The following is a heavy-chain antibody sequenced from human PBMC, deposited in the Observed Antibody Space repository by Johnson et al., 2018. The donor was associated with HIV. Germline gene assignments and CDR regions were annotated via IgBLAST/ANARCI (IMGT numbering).Heavy chain of an antibody. V-gene: IGHV3-33*08. Sequence: QVQLVESGGGLVQSGGSLRLSCAASGFTFSSYGMHWVRQAPGKGLEWVAVIWYDGSNKYYADSVRGRFTISRDNSKNTLYLQMNSLRTEDTTIYYCARVGQQGSAFDIWGRGTMVTVSS. CDR1: GFTFSSYG. CDR2: IWYDGSNK. CDR3: ARVGQQGSAFDI. D-gene: IGHD6-13*01. J-gene: IGHJ3*02.